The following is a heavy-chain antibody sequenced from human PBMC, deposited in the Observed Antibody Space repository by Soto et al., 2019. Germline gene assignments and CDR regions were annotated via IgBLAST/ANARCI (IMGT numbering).Heavy chain of an antibody. D-gene: IGHD3-16*01. CDR2: ISSNGVGT. Sequence: GGSLRLSCAASGFTLSGYAMDWVRQAPGKGLEYVSGISSNGVGTYYANSVQGRFTISRDNSKNTVYLQMGSLRPEDMAVYYCTRQKMITFGGYYYYYYGMDVWGQGTTVTVSS. J-gene: IGHJ6*02. CDR1: GFTLSGYA. V-gene: IGHV3-64*01. CDR3: TRQKMITFGGYYYYYYGMDV.